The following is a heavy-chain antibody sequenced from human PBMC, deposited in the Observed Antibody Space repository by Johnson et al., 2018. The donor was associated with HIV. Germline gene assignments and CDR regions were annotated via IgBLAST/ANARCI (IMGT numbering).Heavy chain of an antibody. CDR2: IYSGGST. V-gene: IGHV3-66*01. D-gene: IGHD5-24*01. CDR1: GFSVSNTY. J-gene: IGHJ3*02. CDR3: TTDLLRWLQGENAFDI. Sequence: VQLVESGGRLVQPGGSLRLSCGASGFSVSNTYMNWVRQAPGKGLEWVSVIYSGGSTYYADSVRGRFTISTDNSKNTLYLQLNSLKTEDTAVYYCTTDLLRWLQGENAFDIWGQGTMVTVSS.